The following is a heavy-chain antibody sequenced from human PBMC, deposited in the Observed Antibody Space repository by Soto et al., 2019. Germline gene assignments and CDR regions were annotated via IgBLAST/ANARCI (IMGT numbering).Heavy chain of an antibody. CDR1: GFTFSSYA. Sequence: QVQLVESGGGVVQPGRSLRLSCAASGFTFSSYAMHWVRQAPGKGLEWVAVISYDGSNKYYADSVKGRFTISRDNSKNTLYLQMNSLRAEDTAVYYCARAGRGFDYWGHGTLVTVSS. CDR2: ISYDGSNK. D-gene: IGHD2-15*01. J-gene: IGHJ4*01. V-gene: IGHV3-30-3*01. CDR3: ARAGRGFDY.